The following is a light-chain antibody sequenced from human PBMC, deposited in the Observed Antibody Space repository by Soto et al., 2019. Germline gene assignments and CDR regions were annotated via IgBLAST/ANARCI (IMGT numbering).Light chain of an antibody. CDR3: SSYTGSRTRLV. Sequence: QSVLTQPASVSGSPGQSITISCIGTSSDVGGYNYVSWYQQHPGKAPKLMIYEVSHRPSGVSNRFSGSKSGNTASLTISGLQAEDEADYYCSSYTGSRTRLVFGTGTKLTVL. CDR1: SSDVGGYNY. J-gene: IGLJ1*01. V-gene: IGLV2-14*01. CDR2: EVS.